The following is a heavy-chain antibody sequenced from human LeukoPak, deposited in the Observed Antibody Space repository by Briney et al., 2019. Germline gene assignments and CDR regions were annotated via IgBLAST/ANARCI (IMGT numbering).Heavy chain of an antibody. Sequence: PGGSLRLSCAASGFTFSSYGMSWVRQAPGKGLEWVSAISGSGGSTYYADSVKGRFTISRDNSKNTLYLQMNSLRAEDTAVYYCAKETREDYGDYREARAYNWFDPWGQGTLVTVSS. CDR1: GFTFSSYG. J-gene: IGHJ5*02. CDR2: ISGSGGST. D-gene: IGHD4-17*01. V-gene: IGHV3-23*01. CDR3: AKETREDYGDYREARAYNWFDP.